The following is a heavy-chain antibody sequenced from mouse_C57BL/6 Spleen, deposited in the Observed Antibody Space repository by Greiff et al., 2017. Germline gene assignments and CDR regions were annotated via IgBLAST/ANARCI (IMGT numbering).Heavy chain of an antibody. CDR2: IYPGDGDT. V-gene: IGHV1-82*01. CDR1: GYAFSSSW. CDR3: ARRVPEYKGDAMDY. J-gene: IGHJ4*01. Sequence: VQLQQSGPELVKPGASVKISCKASGYAFSSSWMNWVKQRPGKGLEWIGRIYPGDGDTNYNGKFKGKATLTADKSSSTAYMQLSSLTSEDSAVYYGARRVPEYKGDAMDYWGQGTSVTVSS. D-gene: IGHD1-3*01.